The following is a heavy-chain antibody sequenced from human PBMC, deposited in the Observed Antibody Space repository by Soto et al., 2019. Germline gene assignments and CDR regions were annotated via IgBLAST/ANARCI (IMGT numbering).Heavy chain of an antibody. CDR2: IYYSGST. Sequence: SETLSLTCTVSGGSISSYYWSWIRQPPGKGLEWIGYIYYSGSTNYNPSLKSRVTISVDTSKNQFSLKLSSVTAADTAVYYCARSGDSSGYYGDDDFDIWGQGTMVTVS. CDR1: GGSISSYY. D-gene: IGHD3-22*01. V-gene: IGHV4-59*01. J-gene: IGHJ3*02. CDR3: ARSGDSSGYYGDDDFDI.